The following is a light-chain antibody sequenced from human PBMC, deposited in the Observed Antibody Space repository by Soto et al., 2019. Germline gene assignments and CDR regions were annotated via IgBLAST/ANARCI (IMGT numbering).Light chain of an antibody. CDR3: QQYGDSPPVT. V-gene: IGKV3-20*01. CDR1: QSVSSSN. J-gene: IGKJ4*01. Sequence: EVALTQSPGTLSLSPGERATLSCRASQSVSSSNLVWYQHKPGQPPRLIVYSASSRATGIPDRFSGSGSGTDFTLTISRLEPEDFAVYYCQQYGDSPPVTFGGGTKVEIK. CDR2: SAS.